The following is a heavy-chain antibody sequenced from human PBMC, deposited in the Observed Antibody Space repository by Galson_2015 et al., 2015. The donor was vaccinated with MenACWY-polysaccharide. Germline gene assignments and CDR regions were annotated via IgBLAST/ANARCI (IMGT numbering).Heavy chain of an antibody. CDR3: ARDSENLDY. CDR1: GYIFTNYA. Sequence: SVKVSCKASGYIFTNYAMHCVRQAPGQSFEWMGWISAGNGRTEYSQKFQGRVTITRDTSASTAYMEVSSLRSEDTAVYYCARDSENLDYWGQGTLVTVSS. D-gene: IGHD6-19*01. CDR2: ISAGNGRT. J-gene: IGHJ4*02. V-gene: IGHV1-3*01.